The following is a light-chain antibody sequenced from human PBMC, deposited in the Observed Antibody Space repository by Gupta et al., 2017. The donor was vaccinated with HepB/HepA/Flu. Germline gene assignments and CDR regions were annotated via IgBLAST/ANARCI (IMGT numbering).Light chain of an antibody. Sequence: EIVMTQSPDSLAVSLGERATINCQSSQSVLYSSNNRNYLAWYQQKPGQPPKLLIYWASTRESGVPDRFSGSGSETDFTLTITSLQAEDVAVYYCQQQYASPLTFGGGTKVEIK. CDR3: QQQYASPLT. CDR1: QSVLYSSNNRNY. V-gene: IGKV4-1*01. J-gene: IGKJ4*01. CDR2: WAS.